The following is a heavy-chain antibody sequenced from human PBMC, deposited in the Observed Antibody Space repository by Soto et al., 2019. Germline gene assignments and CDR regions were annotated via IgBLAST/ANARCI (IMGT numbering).Heavy chain of an antibody. CDR3: ARESPSGDTAMVTEDY. CDR1: GGSISSGGYY. CDR2: IYYSGST. D-gene: IGHD5-18*01. V-gene: IGHV4-31*03. Sequence: SDTLSLTCTVSGGSISSGGYYWSWIRQHPGKGLEWIGYIYYSGSTYYNPSLKSRVTISVDTSKNQFSLKLSSVTAADTAVYYCARESPSGDTAMVTEDYWGQGTLVTVSS. J-gene: IGHJ4*02.